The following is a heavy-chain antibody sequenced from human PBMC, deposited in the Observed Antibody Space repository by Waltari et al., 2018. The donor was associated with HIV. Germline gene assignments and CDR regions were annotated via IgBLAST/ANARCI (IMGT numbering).Heavy chain of an antibody. Sequence: QVRLEQWGAGLLKPSETLTLTCAVYGASFSGYYWSWIRQPPGKGLEWIGEINHSGSTNYNPSLKSRVSISIDTSKNQFSLRLTSVTAADTAVYYCARGLPKLQSGIPGYWGQGTLVTVSP. D-gene: IGHD3-10*01. V-gene: IGHV4-34*01. CDR2: INHSGST. CDR3: ARGLPKLQSGIPGY. J-gene: IGHJ4*02. CDR1: GASFSGYY.